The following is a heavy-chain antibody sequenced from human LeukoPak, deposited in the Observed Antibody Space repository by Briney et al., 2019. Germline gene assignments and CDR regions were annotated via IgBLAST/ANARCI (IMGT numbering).Heavy chain of an antibody. D-gene: IGHD1-14*01. CDR1: GFTFNNYN. CDR2: INSRSAYI. V-gene: IGHV3-21*06. Sequence: GGSLRLSCAASGFTFNNYNLHWVRQAPGKGLEWVSSINSRSAYIYYAASMKGRFTISRDNAKNSLYLQMNSLRVEDTAVYYCARGGWEIPGATGGGIDIWGQGTMVTVSS. CDR3: ARGGWEIPGATGGGIDI. J-gene: IGHJ3*02.